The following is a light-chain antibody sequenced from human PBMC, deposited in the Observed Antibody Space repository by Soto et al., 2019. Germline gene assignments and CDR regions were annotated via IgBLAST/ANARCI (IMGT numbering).Light chain of an antibody. Sequence: DIVMTQSPDSLIVSLGERATINCKSSQSVLHDTNNKNYLYRCPQKPVQPPKLLISWASTRESGVPDRFSGSGSGTDLSLTIRDLLPEDVAVYSCQQYYGTPPTFCQGSKLEI. CDR3: QQYYGTPPT. CDR1: QSVLHDTNNKNY. V-gene: IGKV4-1*01. CDR2: WAS. J-gene: IGKJ2*01.